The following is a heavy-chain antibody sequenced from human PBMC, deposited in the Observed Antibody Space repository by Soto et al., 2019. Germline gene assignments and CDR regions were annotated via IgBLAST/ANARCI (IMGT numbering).Heavy chain of an antibody. CDR1: GYTFTSYA. D-gene: IGHD1-26*01. CDR2: INAENGKT. Sequence: ASVKVSCKASGYTFTSYAMHWVRQAPGQRLEWMGWINAENGKTKYSQKFQGRVTITRDTSTSTAYMELSSLRSEDTAVYYCARGLYSGSYYPFDYWGQGTLVTVSS. CDR3: ARGLYSGSYYPFDY. V-gene: IGHV1-3*01. J-gene: IGHJ4*02.